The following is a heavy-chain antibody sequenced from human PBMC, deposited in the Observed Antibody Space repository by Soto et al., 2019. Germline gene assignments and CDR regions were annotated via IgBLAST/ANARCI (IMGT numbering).Heavy chain of an antibody. J-gene: IGHJ4*02. Sequence: TLSLTCTVSGGSISNSYWSWIRQSPGKGLEWIGYIYSNGSTNYNPSLKSRVTISVDTSKNQFSLKVSSLTAADTAVYFCARLSGSYNDRYFDNWGQGTLVTVSS. CDR1: GGSISNSY. V-gene: IGHV4-59*08. CDR2: IYSNGST. CDR3: ARLSGSYNDRYFDN. D-gene: IGHD1-26*01.